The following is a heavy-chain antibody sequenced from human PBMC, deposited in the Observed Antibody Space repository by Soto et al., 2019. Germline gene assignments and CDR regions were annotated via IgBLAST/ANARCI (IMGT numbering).Heavy chain of an antibody. V-gene: IGHV3-33*01. Sequence: GGSLRLSCAASGFTFSSYGMHWVRQAPGKGLEWVAVIWYDGSNKYYADSVKGRFTISRDNSKNTLYLRMNSLRAEDTAVYYCAREIRVYCSSTSCKSIYYYGMDVWGQGTTVTVSS. CDR2: IWYDGSNK. J-gene: IGHJ6*02. D-gene: IGHD2-2*01. CDR3: AREIRVYCSSTSCKSIYYYGMDV. CDR1: GFTFSSYG.